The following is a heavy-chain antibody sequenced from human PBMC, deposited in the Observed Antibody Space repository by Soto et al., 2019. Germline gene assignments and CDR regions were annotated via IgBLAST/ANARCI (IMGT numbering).Heavy chain of an antibody. CDR1: GFTFSSYS. J-gene: IGHJ4*02. V-gene: IGHV3-30-3*01. CDR2: ISYDGSNK. D-gene: IGHD3-10*02. Sequence: PGGSLRLSCAASGFTFSSYSMHWVRQAPGKGLEWVAVISYDGSNKYYADSVKGRFTISRDNSKNTLSLQMNSLSAEDTAIYYCVKDAMSGARGDYFSYYWGQGALVTVSS. CDR3: VKDAMSGARGDYFSYY.